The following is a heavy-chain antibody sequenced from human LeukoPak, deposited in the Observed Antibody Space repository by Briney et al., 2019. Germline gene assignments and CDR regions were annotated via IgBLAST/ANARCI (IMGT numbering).Heavy chain of an antibody. J-gene: IGHJ3*02. Sequence: GESLKISCKGSGYSFTSYWIGWVRQMPGKGLEWMGTIYLGDSDNRYSPSFQGQVTISADKSISTAYLQWSSLKASDTAVYYCARHGGYYYDSSGSLPGAFDIWGQGTMVTVSS. D-gene: IGHD3-22*01. CDR1: GYSFTSYW. CDR3: ARHGGYYYDSSGSLPGAFDI. CDR2: IYLGDSDN. V-gene: IGHV5-51*01.